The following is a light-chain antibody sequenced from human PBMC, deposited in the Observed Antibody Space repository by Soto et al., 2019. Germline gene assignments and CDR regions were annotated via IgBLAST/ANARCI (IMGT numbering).Light chain of an antibody. J-gene: IGKJ2*01. CDR2: GAS. V-gene: IGKV3-15*01. Sequence: EIVMTQSPASLSVSPGDGATLSCRASQSVASNVAWYQQKPGQGPRLLIHGASTRAVGVPARFSGSGSGTDFTLTISSLQSEDFEVYYCQQYHNWPPQYTFCQGTKLQIK. CDR3: QQYHNWPPQYT. CDR1: QSVASN.